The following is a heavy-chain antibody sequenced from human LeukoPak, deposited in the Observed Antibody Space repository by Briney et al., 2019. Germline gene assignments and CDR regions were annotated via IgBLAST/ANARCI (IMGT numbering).Heavy chain of an antibody. V-gene: IGHV4-34*01. Sequence: SETLSLTCAVYGGPFSGYYWSWIRQPPGKGLEWIGEINHSGSTNYNPSLKSRVTISVDTSKNQFSLKLSSVTAADTAVYYCARGPADDSSGYFLDYWGQGTLVTVSS. CDR2: INHSGST. J-gene: IGHJ4*02. CDR1: GGPFSGYY. D-gene: IGHD3-22*01. CDR3: ARGPADDSSGYFLDY.